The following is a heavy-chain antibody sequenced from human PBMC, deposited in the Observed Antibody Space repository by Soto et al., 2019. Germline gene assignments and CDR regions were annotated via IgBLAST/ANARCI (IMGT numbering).Heavy chain of an antibody. CDR2: ISSSSSYI. CDR3: ARGKADFWSGYYYYYYGMDV. Sequence: GGSLRLSCAASGFTFSSYSMNWVRQAPGKGLEWVSSISSSSSYIYYADSVKGRFTISRDNAKNSPYLQMNSLRAEDTAVYYCARGKADFWSGYYYYYYGMDVWGPGTTVTVSS. V-gene: IGHV3-21*01. CDR1: GFTFSSYS. D-gene: IGHD3-3*01. J-gene: IGHJ6*02.